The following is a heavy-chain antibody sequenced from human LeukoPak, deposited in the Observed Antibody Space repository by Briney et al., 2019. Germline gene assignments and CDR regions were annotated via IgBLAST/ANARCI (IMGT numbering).Heavy chain of an antibody. D-gene: IGHD2-2*02. V-gene: IGHV3-23*01. Sequence: GGSLRLSCAASGFTFAGYAMSWVRQAPGKGLEWVSTLSGSGGSTYYADSVKGRFTISRDNSKNTLYLQMNSLRAEDTAVYYCAKDSYQLLYLGYFQHWGQGTLVTVSS. CDR2: LSGSGGST. J-gene: IGHJ1*01. CDR1: GFTFAGYA. CDR3: AKDSYQLLYLGYFQH.